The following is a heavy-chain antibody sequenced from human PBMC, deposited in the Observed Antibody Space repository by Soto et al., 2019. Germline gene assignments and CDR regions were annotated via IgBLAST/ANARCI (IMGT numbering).Heavy chain of an antibody. CDR2: INSNNGRT. Sequence: GASVKVSCKASGYTFTDSFIHWVRQAPGQGLEWMGWINSNNGRTTLAPKFQGRVTLIRDTSINTAYMDMSGLSSDDTAVYYCAREDADRGSFDFWGQGTLVTVSS. CDR1: GYTFTDSF. J-gene: IGHJ4*02. CDR3: AREDADRGSFDF. V-gene: IGHV1-2*02.